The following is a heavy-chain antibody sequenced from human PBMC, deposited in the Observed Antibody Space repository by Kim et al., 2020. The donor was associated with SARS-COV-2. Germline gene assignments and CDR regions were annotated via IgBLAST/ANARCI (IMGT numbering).Heavy chain of an antibody. J-gene: IGHJ4*02. Sequence: KGRYTISRDNATHSLYLQMNSLRAEDTAVYYCAGVSFFRLALFGRQYYFDYWGQGTLVTVSS. D-gene: IGHD2-21*01. V-gene: IGHV3-11*05. CDR3: AGVSFFRLALFGRQYYFDY.